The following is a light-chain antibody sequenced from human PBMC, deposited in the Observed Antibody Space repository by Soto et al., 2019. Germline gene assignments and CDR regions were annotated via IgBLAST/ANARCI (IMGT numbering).Light chain of an antibody. V-gene: IGKV3-20*01. Sequence: EIVLTQSPSTLSLSPGERATLSCRASQTITPTFLAWYQQKPGQAPRLLIYGASSRATDIPDRFSGSGSGTDFTLTISKLEPEDFAVYYCQQFGVSPTFGGGTKVEIK. J-gene: IGKJ4*01. CDR3: QQFGVSPT. CDR1: QTITPTF. CDR2: GAS.